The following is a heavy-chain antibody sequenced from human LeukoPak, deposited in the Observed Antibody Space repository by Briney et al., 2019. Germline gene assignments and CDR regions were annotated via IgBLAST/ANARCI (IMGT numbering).Heavy chain of an antibody. CDR2: IKQDGSEK. CDR1: GFTFSTYW. J-gene: IGHJ5*02. Sequence: PGGSLRLSCAASGFTFSTYWMSWVRQAPGKGLEWVANIKQDGSEKLYVDSVRGRFTISRDNAKNSLYLQMDSLRAEDTAVYYCARETTVITDTAWFDPWGQGTLVTVSS. D-gene: IGHD4-23*01. CDR3: ARETTVITDTAWFDP. V-gene: IGHV3-7*01.